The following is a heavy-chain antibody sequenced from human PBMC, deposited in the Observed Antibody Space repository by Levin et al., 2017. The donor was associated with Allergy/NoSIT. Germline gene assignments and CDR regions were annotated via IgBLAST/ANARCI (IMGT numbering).Heavy chain of an antibody. CDR1: GFTFSSYG. D-gene: IGHD1-26*01. J-gene: IGHJ4*02. Sequence: GGSLRLSCAASGFTFSSYGMHWVRQAPGKGLEWVAVISYDGSNKYYADSVKGRFTISRDNSKNTLYLQMNNLRAEDTAVYFCAKDRSYTGSFDYWGQGTLVTVSS. V-gene: IGHV3-30*18. CDR3: AKDRSYTGSFDY. CDR2: ISYDGSNK.